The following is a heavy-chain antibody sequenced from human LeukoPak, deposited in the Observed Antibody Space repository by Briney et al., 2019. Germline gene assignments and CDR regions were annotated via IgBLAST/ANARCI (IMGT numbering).Heavy chain of an antibody. CDR2: IGTAGDT. V-gene: IGHV3-13*01. D-gene: IGHD6-19*01. CDR3: ARGGGRYSSGWYDY. J-gene: IGHJ4*02. Sequence: GGSLRLSCVASGFTFSSYDMHWVRQATGKGLEWVSAIGTAGDTYYPGSVKGRFTISRENAKNSLYLQMNSLRAGDTAVYYCARGGGRYSSGWYDYWGQGTLVTVSS. CDR1: GFTFSSYD.